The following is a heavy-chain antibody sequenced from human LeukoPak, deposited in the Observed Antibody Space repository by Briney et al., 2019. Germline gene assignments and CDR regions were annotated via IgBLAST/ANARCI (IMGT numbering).Heavy chain of an antibody. V-gene: IGHV1-18*01. Sequence: ASVKVSCKASGYTFTIYGISWVRQAPGQGLEWMGWISAYNGNTNYAQKLQGRVTMTTDTSTSTAYMELRSLRSDDTAVYYCARDIHPENPIDYYFDYWGQGTLVTVSS. D-gene: IGHD2-15*01. J-gene: IGHJ4*02. CDR3: ARDIHPENPIDYYFDY. CDR2: ISAYNGNT. CDR1: GYTFTIYG.